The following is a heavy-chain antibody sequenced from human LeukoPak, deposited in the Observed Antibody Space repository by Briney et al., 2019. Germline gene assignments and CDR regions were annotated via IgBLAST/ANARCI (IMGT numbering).Heavy chain of an antibody. CDR3: AKGIAVADFDY. Sequence: GGSLRLSCAASGFTVSSNYMSWVRQAPGKGLEWVSVIYSGGSTYYADSVKGRFTISRDNSKNTLYLQMNSLRAEDTAVYYCAKGIAVADFDYWGQGTLVTVSS. V-gene: IGHV3-53*05. J-gene: IGHJ4*02. CDR1: GFTVSSNY. CDR2: IYSGGST. D-gene: IGHD6-19*01.